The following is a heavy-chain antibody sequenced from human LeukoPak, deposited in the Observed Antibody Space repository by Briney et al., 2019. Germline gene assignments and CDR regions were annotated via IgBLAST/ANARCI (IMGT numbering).Heavy chain of an antibody. J-gene: IGHJ4*02. CDR3: ARVTTVTPPDIRPDY. CDR2: INHSGST. CDR1: GGSISSGGYS. Sequence: SETLSLTCAVSGGSISSGGYSWSWIRQPPGKGLEWIGYINHSGSTNYNPSLKSRVTISVDTSKNQFSLKLSSVTAADTAVYYCARVTTVTPPDIRPDYWGQGTLVTVSS. V-gene: IGHV4-30-2*01. D-gene: IGHD4-17*01.